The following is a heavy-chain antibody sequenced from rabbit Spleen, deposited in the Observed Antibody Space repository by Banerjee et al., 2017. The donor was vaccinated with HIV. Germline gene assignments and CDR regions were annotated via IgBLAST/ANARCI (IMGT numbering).Heavy chain of an antibody. CDR3: ARDLADVIGWNLDL. D-gene: IGHD1-1*01. CDR1: GFDFRRYY. V-gene: IGHV1S7*01. CDR2: IDVGEGGT. Sequence: QVKETGGGLVQPGGSLTLSCKASGFDFRRYYLTWVRQAPGKGLEWIGVIDVGEGGTDYASWVNGRFTISSDNAQNTLYLQLNSLTAADTATYFCARDLADVIGWNLDLWGPGTLVTVS. J-gene: IGHJ4*01.